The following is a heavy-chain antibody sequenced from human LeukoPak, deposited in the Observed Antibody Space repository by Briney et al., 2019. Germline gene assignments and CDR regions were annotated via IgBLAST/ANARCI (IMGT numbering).Heavy chain of an antibody. J-gene: IGHJ3*02. CDR2: INPNSGGT. Sequence: ASVKLSCTASENTFTGYYMHWGRQAPGQKRKWMGWINPNSGGTNYAQKFQGRVTMTRDTSIRNAYMALSRLRSDDTDVSYCARDDLRDAFDIWGQGTMVTVSS. CDR1: ENTFTGYY. CDR3: ARDDLRDAFDI. V-gene: IGHV1-2*02.